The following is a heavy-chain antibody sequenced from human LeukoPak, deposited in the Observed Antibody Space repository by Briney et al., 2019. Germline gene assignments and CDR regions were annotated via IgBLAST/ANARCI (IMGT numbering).Heavy chain of an antibody. CDR3: ARDLSGVTGYTYGRGIDY. CDR1: GFIFSSYW. V-gene: IGHV3-7*01. CDR2: IKEDGNEK. Sequence: GGSLRLSCAASGFIFSSYWMSWVRQAPGKGLEWVANIKEDGNEKYYVDSVKGRFTISRDNAKTSLYLQMNSLRAEDTAVYYCARDLSGVTGYTYGRGIDYWGQGTLVTVSS. J-gene: IGHJ4*02. D-gene: IGHD5-18*01.